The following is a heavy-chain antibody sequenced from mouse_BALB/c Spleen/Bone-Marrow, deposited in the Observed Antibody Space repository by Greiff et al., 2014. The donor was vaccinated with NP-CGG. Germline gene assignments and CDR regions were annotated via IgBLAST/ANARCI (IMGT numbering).Heavy chain of an antibody. CDR2: IRSGGSYT. CDR1: GFTFSSYA. CDR3: ARQGDGYYDY. Sequence: EVNVVESGGNLVKPGGSLKLSCAASGFTFSSYAMSWVRQTPEKRLEWVATIRSGGSYTYYPDSVKGRFTISRDNAKSTLYLQMRSLRSEDTAMYYCARQGDGYYDYWGQGTTLTVSS. D-gene: IGHD2-3*01. V-gene: IGHV5-9-3*01. J-gene: IGHJ2*01.